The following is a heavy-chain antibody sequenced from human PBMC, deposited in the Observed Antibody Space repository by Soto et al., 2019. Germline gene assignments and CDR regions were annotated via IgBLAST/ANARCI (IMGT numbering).Heavy chain of an antibody. J-gene: IGHJ4*02. CDR1: GFTFSSYG. Sequence: QVQLVESGGGVVQPGRSLRLSCAASGFTFSSYGMHWVRQAPGKGLEWVAVISYDGSYKYYADSMKGRLTISRDNSKNTLYVQMNSLRAEDTAVYYCAKEGSVVATTPDFDYWGQGTLVTVSS. CDR3: AKEGSVVATTPDFDY. D-gene: IGHD5-12*01. V-gene: IGHV3-30*18. CDR2: ISYDGSYK.